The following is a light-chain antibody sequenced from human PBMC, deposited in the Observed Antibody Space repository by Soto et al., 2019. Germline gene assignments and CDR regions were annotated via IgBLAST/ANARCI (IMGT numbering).Light chain of an antibody. J-gene: IGLJ1*01. CDR2: SNN. V-gene: IGLV1-44*01. Sequence: QSVLTQPPSASGTRGQRVAISCSGSSSNIGSNTVNWYQQLPGTAPKVLIYSNNQRPSGVPDRFSGSKSGTSASLAISGLQSEDEADYYCAAWDDGLNGFWVFGTGTKVTVL. CDR1: SSNIGSNT. CDR3: AAWDDGLNGFWV.